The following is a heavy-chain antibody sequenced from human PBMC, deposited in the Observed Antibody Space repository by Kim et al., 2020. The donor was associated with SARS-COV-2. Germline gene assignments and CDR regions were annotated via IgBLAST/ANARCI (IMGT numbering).Heavy chain of an antibody. CDR3: ARGYGYSSGWYYFDY. Sequence: GESLQISCKGSGYIFTSYWIGWVRQMPGKGLEWMGIIYPGDSDTRYSPSFQGQVTISADKSISTAYLQWSSLKASDTAMYYCARGYGYSSGWYYFDYWGQGTLVTVSS. CDR2: IYPGDSDT. J-gene: IGHJ4*02. V-gene: IGHV5-51*01. D-gene: IGHD6-19*01. CDR1: GYIFTSYW.